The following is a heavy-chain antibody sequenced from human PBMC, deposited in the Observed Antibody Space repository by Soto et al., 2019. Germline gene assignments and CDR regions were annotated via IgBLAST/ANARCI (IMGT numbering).Heavy chain of an antibody. D-gene: IGHD2-2*01. V-gene: IGHV3-23*01. Sequence: PGGSLRLSCAASGFTFSSYAMSWVRQAPGKGLEWVSAISGSGGSTYYADSVKGRFTISRDNSKNTLYLQMNSLRAEDTAIDYCAKVPASVETFDYWGQGTLVTVSP. J-gene: IGHJ4*02. CDR1: GFTFSSYA. CDR2: ISGSGGST. CDR3: AKVPASVETFDY.